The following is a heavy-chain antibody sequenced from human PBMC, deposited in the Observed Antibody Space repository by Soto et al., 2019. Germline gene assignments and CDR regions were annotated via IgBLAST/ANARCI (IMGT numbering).Heavy chain of an antibody. D-gene: IGHD3-22*01. V-gene: IGHV5-10-1*01. CDR2: INPSDSHT. Sequence: GESLKISCQGSGYTFTNHWITLVLHIPGKGLEWMGMINPSDSHTNYSPSFQGHVTMSVDKSISTAYLQWSSLKASDSAMYYCARHASYYVSSGYFGTYWGQGTLVTVSS. CDR3: ARHASYYVSSGYFGTY. CDR1: GYTFTNHW. J-gene: IGHJ4*02.